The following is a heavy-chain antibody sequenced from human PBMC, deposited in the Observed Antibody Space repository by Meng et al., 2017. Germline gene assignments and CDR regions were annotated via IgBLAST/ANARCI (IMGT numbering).Heavy chain of an antibody. CDR2: INAGNGNT. D-gene: IGHD3-10*01. V-gene: IGHV1-3*01. J-gene: IGHJ6*02. CDR1: GYTFTSYA. Sequence: ASVKVSCKASGYTFTSYAMHWVRQAPGQRLEWMGWINAGNGNTKYSQKFQGRVTITRDTSASTAYMELSSLRSEDTAVYYCARDLTMVRGVIRGLVLYGMDVWDQGTTVTVSS. CDR3: ARDLTMVRGVIRGLVLYGMDV.